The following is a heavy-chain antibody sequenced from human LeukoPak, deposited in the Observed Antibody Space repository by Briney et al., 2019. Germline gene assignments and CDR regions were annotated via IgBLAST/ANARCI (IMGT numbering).Heavy chain of an antibody. CDR3: ATSRAFDY. Sequence: PGVSLTLSCAASGFTFSSYWMHWLRQAPGKGVVWVSRINSDGSSTRYADSVMRLFTISRDNTKNPLYPQMNSLRAEDTAMLYFATSRAFDYWGQGTLVTVSS. CDR2: INSDGSST. CDR1: GFTFSSYW. D-gene: IGHD2/OR15-2a*01. V-gene: IGHV3-74*01. J-gene: IGHJ4*02.